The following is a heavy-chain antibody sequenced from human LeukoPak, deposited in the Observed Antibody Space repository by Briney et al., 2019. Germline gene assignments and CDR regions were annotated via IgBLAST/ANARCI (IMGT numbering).Heavy chain of an antibody. Sequence: GRSLRLSCAASGFTFSSYAMHWVRQAPGRGLEWVAVISYDGSNKYYPDSVKGRFTISRDNSKNTLYLQMNSLRAEDTAVYYCARDMGDYYYYGMDVWVQGTTVTVSS. CDR2: ISYDGSNK. D-gene: IGHD3-10*01. CDR1: GFTFSSYA. CDR3: ARDMGDYYYYGMDV. J-gene: IGHJ6*02. V-gene: IGHV3-30-3*01.